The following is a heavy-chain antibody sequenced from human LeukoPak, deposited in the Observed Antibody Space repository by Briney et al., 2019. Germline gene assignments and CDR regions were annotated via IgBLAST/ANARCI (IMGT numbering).Heavy chain of an antibody. D-gene: IGHD3-22*01. CDR2: IYTSGST. Sequence: SETLSLTCTVSGGSISSGSYYWSWVRQPAGKGLEWIGRIYTSGSTNYNPSLKSRVTISVDTSKNQFSLKLSSVTAADTGVYYCARSSSLLLQGYYFDYRGQGTLVTVSS. CDR3: ARSSSLLLQGYYFDY. CDR1: GGSISSGSYY. V-gene: IGHV4-61*02. J-gene: IGHJ4*02.